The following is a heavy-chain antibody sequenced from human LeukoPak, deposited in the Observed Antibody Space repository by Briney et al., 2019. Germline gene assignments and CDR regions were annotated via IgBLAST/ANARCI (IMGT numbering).Heavy chain of an antibody. Sequence: SETLSLTCTVSGGSISSHYWSWIRQPPGKRLERIGYIHYSGSTNYNPSLKSRITISVDTSKTQFSLKLSSVTAADTAVYYCARDGDLGGAFDIWGRGTMVTVSS. CDR1: GGSISSHY. CDR2: IHYSGST. D-gene: IGHD4-23*01. CDR3: ARDGDLGGAFDI. J-gene: IGHJ3*02. V-gene: IGHV4-59*11.